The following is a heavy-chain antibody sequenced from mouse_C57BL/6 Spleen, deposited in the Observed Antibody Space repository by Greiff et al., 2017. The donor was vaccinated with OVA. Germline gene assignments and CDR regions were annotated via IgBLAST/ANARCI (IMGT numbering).Heavy chain of an antibody. CDR2: IYPGSGST. Sequence: QVQLQQSGAELVKPGASVKMSCKASGYTFTSYWITWVKQRPEQGLEWIGDIYPGSGSTNYNEKFKSKATLTVDTSSSTAYMQLSSLTSEDSAVYYCARGYYGSFAYWGQGTLVTVSA. CDR1: GYTFTSYW. J-gene: IGHJ3*01. D-gene: IGHD1-1*01. CDR3: ARGYYGSFAY. V-gene: IGHV1-55*01.